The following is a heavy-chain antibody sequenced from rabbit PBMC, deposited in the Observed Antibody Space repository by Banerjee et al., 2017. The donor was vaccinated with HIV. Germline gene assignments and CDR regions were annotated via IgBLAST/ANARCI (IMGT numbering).Heavy chain of an antibody. CDR1: GLDFSSSNW. Sequence: QEQLVESGGGLVQPEGSLTLTCKASGLDFSSSNWIYWVRQAPGKGLEWIAYIYARSAGSTYYASWAKGRFTISRTSSTTVTLQMTSLTAADTATYFCARSSGDVSLNLWGQGTLVTVS. J-gene: IGHJ4*01. D-gene: IGHD2-1*01. V-gene: IGHV1S45*01. CDR2: IYARSAGST. CDR3: ARSSGDVSLNL.